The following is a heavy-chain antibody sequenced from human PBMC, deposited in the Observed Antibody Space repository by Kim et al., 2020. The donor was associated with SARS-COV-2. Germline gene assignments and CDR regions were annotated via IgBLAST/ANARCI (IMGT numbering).Heavy chain of an antibody. D-gene: IGHD5-12*01. CDR3: ARRLSGDTFDS. CDR2: ISYSGSN. CDR1: DGSISSGSYF. V-gene: IGHV4-39*01. Sequence: SETLSLTCSVFDGSISSGSYFWGWIRQAPGKGLEWIGDISYSGSNYPNPSLKSRVTMSVDRSKSHFSLNLSSVTAADTAVYFCARRLSGDTFDSWGQGTLVTVSS. J-gene: IGHJ4*02.